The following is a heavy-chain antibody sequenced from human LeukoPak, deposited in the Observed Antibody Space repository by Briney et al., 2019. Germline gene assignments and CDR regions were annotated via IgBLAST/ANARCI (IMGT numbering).Heavy chain of an antibody. D-gene: IGHD2-2*02. Sequence: GGSLKLSCAASGFTFSGSAIHWVRQASGKGLEWVGRIRSKADNYATTYAASVKGRFTISRDDSKNMAYLQINSLKTEDTAVYYCTRLRADNTESFLYYYHGMDVWGQGTTVTVSS. J-gene: IGHJ6*02. CDR2: IRSKADNYAT. CDR3: TRLRADNTESFLYYYHGMDV. CDR1: GFTFSGSA. V-gene: IGHV3-73*01.